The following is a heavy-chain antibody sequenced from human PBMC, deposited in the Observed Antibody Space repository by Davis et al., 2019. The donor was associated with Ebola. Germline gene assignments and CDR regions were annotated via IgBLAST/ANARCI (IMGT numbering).Heavy chain of an antibody. Sequence: SETLSLTCAISGDTVSSNSAAWNWLTQSPSRGLEWLGRTYYRSKWYNDYAVSVKSRITINPDTSKNQFSLQLNSVTPEDTAVYYCARGNYLNWFDPWGQGTLVTVSS. V-gene: IGHV6-1*01. CDR2: TYYRSKWYN. CDR3: ARGNYLNWFDP. D-gene: IGHD1-7*01. J-gene: IGHJ5*02. CDR1: GDTVSSNSAA.